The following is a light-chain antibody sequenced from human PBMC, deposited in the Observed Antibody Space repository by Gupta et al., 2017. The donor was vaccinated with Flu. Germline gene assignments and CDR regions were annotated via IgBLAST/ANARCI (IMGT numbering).Light chain of an antibody. J-gene: IGLJ1*01. CDR2: GDN. CDR1: SSDIGSYSL. CDR3: CSYAGSSTYV. Sequence: QSALTQPASVSGSPGQSITISCTGTSSDIGSYSLVSWYQHHPGKAPKLMIYGDNKRPSGVSNRFSGSKSGNTASLTVSGLQAEDEADYYCCSYAGSSTYVFGAGTKVTVL. V-gene: IGLV2-23*01.